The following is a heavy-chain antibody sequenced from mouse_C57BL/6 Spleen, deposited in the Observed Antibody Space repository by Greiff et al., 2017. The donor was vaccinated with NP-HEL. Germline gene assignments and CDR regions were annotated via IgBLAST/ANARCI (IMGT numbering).Heavy chain of an antibody. V-gene: IGHV1-19*01. J-gene: IGHJ2*01. CDR3: ARSHYGSSYVQDY. CDR1: GYTFTDYY. Sequence: EVQLQQSGPVLVKPGASVKMSCKASGYTFTDYYMNWVKQSHGKSLEWIGVINPYNGGTSYNQKFKGKATLTVDKSSSTAYMELNSLTSEDSAVYYCARSHYGSSYVQDYWGQGTTLTVSS. D-gene: IGHD1-1*01. CDR2: INPYNGGT.